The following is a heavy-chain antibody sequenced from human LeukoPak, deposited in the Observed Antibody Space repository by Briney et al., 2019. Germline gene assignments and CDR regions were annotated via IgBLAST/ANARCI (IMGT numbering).Heavy chain of an antibody. CDR2: MYYSGST. J-gene: IGHJ5*01. CDR3: ARGYGGNSDS. D-gene: IGHD4-23*01. CDR1: GGSISSSSYY. Sequence: SETLSLTCTVSGGSISSSSYYWGWIRQPPGKGLEWIGSMYYSGSTYYNPSLNSRVTISVDTSKNQFSLKLRSVTAADTAVYYCARGYGGNSDSWGQGILVTVSS. V-gene: IGHV4-39*01.